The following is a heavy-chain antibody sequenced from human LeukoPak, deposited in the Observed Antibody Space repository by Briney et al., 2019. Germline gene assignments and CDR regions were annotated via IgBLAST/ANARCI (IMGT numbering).Heavy chain of an antibody. Sequence: GESLKISRKGSGYSFTSYWIGWVRQMPGKGLEWLGNIYPGDSDTRYSPSFQGQVTISADKSISTAYLQWSSLKASDTAMYYCARGRKVRGAILPNWFDPWGQGTLVTVSS. CDR2: IYPGDSDT. J-gene: IGHJ5*02. D-gene: IGHD3-10*01. CDR3: ARGRKVRGAILPNWFDP. V-gene: IGHV5-51*01. CDR1: GYSFTSYW.